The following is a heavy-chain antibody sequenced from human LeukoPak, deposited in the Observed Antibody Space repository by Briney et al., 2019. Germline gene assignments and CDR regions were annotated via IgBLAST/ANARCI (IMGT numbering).Heavy chain of an antibody. J-gene: IGHJ4*02. Sequence: SETLSLTCTVSGGSISPYYWIWIRQSPGQGLEWLGYIYYSGNTDYNPSLKSRVAISVDTSKNQFSLKLSSVTAADTAVYYCARSTGTTMFIDYWGQGTLVTVSS. D-gene: IGHD3-10*02. CDR3: ARSTGTTMFIDY. CDR1: GGSISPYY. CDR2: IYYSGNT. V-gene: IGHV4-59*01.